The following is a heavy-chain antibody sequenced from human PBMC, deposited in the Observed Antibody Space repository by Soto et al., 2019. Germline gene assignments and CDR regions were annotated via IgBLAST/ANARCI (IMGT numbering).Heavy chain of an antibody. CDR1: GYTFTSYG. Sequence: ASVKVSCKASGYTFTSYGISWVRQAPGQGLEWMGWISAYNGNTNYAQKLQGRVTITTDTSTSTAYMELRSLRSDDTAVYYCARVGGPRYYYDSSGYAQDDYWGQGTLVTVSS. D-gene: IGHD3-22*01. CDR2: ISAYNGNT. J-gene: IGHJ4*02. V-gene: IGHV1-18*01. CDR3: ARVGGPRYYYDSSGYAQDDY.